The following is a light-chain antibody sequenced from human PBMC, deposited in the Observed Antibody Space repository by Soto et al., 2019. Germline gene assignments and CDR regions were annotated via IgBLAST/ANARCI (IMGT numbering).Light chain of an antibody. CDR1: QSVSSSY. J-gene: IGKJ1*01. CDR2: GAS. CDR3: QQYGSSPPWT. V-gene: IGKV3-20*01. Sequence: EIVLTQSPGTLSLSPGERATLSCRASQSVSSSYLAWYQQKPGQAPRLLIYGASSRATGIPDRLSGSGSGTDFHLTISRLEPEDFAVYYCQQYGSSPPWTFGQGTKVEIK.